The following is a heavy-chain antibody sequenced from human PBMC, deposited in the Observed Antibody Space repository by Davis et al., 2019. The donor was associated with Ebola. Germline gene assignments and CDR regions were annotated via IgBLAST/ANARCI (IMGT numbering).Heavy chain of an antibody. CDR2: IWYDGSNK. CDR3: AKAGRYSNYVVNYYYGMDV. CDR1: GFTFSSYG. Sequence: PGGSLRLSCAASGFTFSSYGMHWVRQAPGKGLEWVAVIWYDGSNKYYADSVKGRFTISRDNSKNTLYLQMNSLRAEDTAVYYCAKAGRYSNYVVNYYYGMDVWGQGTTVTVSS. V-gene: IGHV3-33*06. D-gene: IGHD4-11*01. J-gene: IGHJ6*02.